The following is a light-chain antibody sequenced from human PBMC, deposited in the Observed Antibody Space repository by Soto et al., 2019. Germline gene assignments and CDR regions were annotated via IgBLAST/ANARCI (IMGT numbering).Light chain of an antibody. J-gene: IGLJ3*02. CDR1: RSNIGSNY. V-gene: IGLV1-47*01. CDR3: AAWDDSLSAPWV. Sequence: QSVLTQPPSASGTTGQRVTIACSGSRSNIGSNYVYWYQQLPGTAPKLLIYRNNQRPSGVPDRFSGSKSGTSASLAISGLRSEDEADYYCAAWDDSLSAPWVFGGGTKLTVL. CDR2: RNN.